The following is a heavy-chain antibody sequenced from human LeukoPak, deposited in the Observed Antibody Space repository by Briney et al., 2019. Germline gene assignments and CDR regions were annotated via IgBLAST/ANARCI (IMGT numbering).Heavy chain of an antibody. Sequence: GGSLRLSCAASGFSFSSYWMGWVRQAPGKGLEWVANINQVGSEKYYVDSVRGRFTIFRDNAKNSLDLQMNSLRAEDTAVYYCARTYLGIAKAGTFDYWGQGTLVTVSS. D-gene: IGHD6-19*01. CDR1: GFSFSSYW. J-gene: IGHJ4*02. V-gene: IGHV3-7*01. CDR3: ARTYLGIAKAGTFDY. CDR2: INQVGSEK.